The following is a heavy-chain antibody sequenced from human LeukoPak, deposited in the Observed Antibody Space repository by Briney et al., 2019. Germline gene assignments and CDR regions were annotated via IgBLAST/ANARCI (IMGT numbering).Heavy chain of an antibody. CDR3: ARDSITMVRGGIQYYFDY. D-gene: IGHD3-10*01. Sequence: GGSLRLSCAASGFTFSRYAMNWVRQAPGKGLEWVSAISGSGSYIYYADSVKGRFTISRDNAKNSLYLQMNSLRAEDTAVYYCARDSITMVRGGIQYYFDYWGQGTLVTVSS. CDR2: ISGSGSYI. V-gene: IGHV3-21*01. J-gene: IGHJ4*02. CDR1: GFTFSRYA.